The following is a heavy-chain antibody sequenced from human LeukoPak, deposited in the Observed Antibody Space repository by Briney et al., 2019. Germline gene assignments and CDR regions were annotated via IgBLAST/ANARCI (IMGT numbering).Heavy chain of an antibody. CDR3: ARLDSGSYLDAFDI. Sequence: SETLSLTCAVYGGSFSGYYWSWIRQPPGKGLEWIGEINHSGSTNYNPSLKSRVTISVDTSKNQFSLKLSSVTAADTAVYYCARLDSGSYLDAFDIWGQGTMVTVSS. J-gene: IGHJ3*02. CDR2: INHSGST. CDR1: GGSFSGYY. V-gene: IGHV4-34*01. D-gene: IGHD1-26*01.